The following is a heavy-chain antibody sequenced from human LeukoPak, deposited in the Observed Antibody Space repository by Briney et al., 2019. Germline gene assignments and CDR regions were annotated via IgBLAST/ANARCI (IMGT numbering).Heavy chain of an antibody. J-gene: IGHJ4*02. Sequence: GESLKISCKGSGYSFTSYWIGWVRQMPGKGLEWMGIIYPGDSDTRYSPSFQGQVTISADKSISTAYLQRSSLKASDTAMYYCARQPYYDFWSGYYPSYFDYWGQGTLVTVSS. D-gene: IGHD3-3*01. V-gene: IGHV5-51*01. CDR3: ARQPYYDFWSGYYPSYFDY. CDR2: IYPGDSDT. CDR1: GYSFTSYW.